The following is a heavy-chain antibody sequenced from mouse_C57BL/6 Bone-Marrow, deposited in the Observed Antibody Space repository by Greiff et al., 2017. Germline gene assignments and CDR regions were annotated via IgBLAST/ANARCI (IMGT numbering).Heavy chain of an antibody. CDR1: EYEFPSHD. CDR3: AGLRYDMDY. D-gene: IGHD2-12*01. V-gene: IGHV5-2*01. J-gene: IGHJ4*01. CDR2: INSDGGST. Sequence: EVQLVESGGGLVQPGESLKLSCESNEYEFPSHDISWVRKPPEKRLELVAAINSDGGSTYYPDTMERRFITSRDNTTTTQYLHMSSLRTADTALYYCAGLRYDMDYWGQGTSVTVSS.